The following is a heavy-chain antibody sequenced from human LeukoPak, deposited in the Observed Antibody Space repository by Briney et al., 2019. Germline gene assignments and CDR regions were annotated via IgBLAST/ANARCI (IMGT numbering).Heavy chain of an antibody. CDR3: ARDLRVVPRAFDI. D-gene: IGHD3-22*01. J-gene: IGHJ3*02. CDR1: GFTFSSYS. Sequence: GGSLRLSCAASGFTFSSYSMNWFRQAPGKGLEWVSSISSSSSYIYYADSVKGRFTISRDNAKNSLYLQMNSLRAEDTAVYYCARDLRVVPRAFDIWGQGTMVTVSS. V-gene: IGHV3-21*01. CDR2: ISSSSSYI.